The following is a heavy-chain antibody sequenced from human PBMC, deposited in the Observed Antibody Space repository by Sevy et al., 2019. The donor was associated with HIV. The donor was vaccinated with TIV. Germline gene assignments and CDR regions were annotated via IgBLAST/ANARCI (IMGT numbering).Heavy chain of an antibody. J-gene: IGHJ1*01. CDR2: FSSVSSYI. CDR3: ARDGDEEYFQN. Sequence: GGSLRLSCAASGFTFSSYTMNWVRQAPGKGLEWVSSFSSVSSYIYYADSVKGRFTISRDNAKNSLYLQMNSLRAEDTALYYCARDGDEEYFQNWGQGTLVTVSS. V-gene: IGHV3-21*01. CDR1: GFTFSSYT. D-gene: IGHD7-27*01.